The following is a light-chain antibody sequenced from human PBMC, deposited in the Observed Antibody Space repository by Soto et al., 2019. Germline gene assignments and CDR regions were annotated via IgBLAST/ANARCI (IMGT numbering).Light chain of an antibody. Sequence: EIVLMQSPGTLSLSPGEGATLSCRASQSVNSHYLAWYQQKPGQAPRVLIFDTSRRATGVPDRFSGSGSGTDFTLTISRLEPDDFAVYYCQQYGSSQFTFDPGTKVDIK. CDR2: DTS. CDR3: QQYGSSQFT. CDR1: QSVNSHY. V-gene: IGKV3-20*01. J-gene: IGKJ3*01.